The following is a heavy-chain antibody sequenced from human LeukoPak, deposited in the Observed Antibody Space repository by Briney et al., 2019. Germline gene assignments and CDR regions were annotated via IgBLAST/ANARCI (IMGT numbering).Heavy chain of an antibody. J-gene: IGHJ3*02. CDR3: ARVPYYYDSSGYYSGAFDI. V-gene: IGHV4-59*01. CDR1: GGSISSYY. Sequence: SETLSLTCTVSGGSISSYYWSWIRQPPGKGLEWIGYIYYSGSTNYSPSLKSRVTISVDTSKNQFSLKLSSVTAADTAVYYCARVPYYYDSSGYYSGAFDIWGQGTMVTVSS. CDR2: IYYSGST. D-gene: IGHD3-22*01.